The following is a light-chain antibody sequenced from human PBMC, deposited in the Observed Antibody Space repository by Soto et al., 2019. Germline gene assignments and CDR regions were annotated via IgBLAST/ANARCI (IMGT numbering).Light chain of an antibody. CDR1: SSDVGAYNY. V-gene: IGLV2-14*01. J-gene: IGLJ1*01. CDR2: DVS. CDR3: NSYTSSSTIYV. Sequence: QSALTQPDSVSGSPVQSVAISCTGTSSDVGAYNYVSWYQQLPGKAPKLLIYDVSHRPSWVSDRFSGSKSGNTASLTISGLQAEDEGDYYCNSYTSSSTIYVFGTGTKVTVL.